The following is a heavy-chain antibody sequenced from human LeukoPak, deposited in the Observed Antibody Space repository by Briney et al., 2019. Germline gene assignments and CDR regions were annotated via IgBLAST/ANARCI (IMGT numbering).Heavy chain of an antibody. D-gene: IGHD6-19*01. J-gene: IGHJ3*02. CDR3: ARVAVGGTRAFDI. V-gene: IGHV3-21*01. CDR2: ISSSSSYI. Sequence: GGSLRLSCPASGFTFSSYSMNWVRQAPGKGLEWVSSISSSSSYIYYADSVKGRFTISRDNAKNTLYLQMDSLRAEDTAVYYCARVAVGGTRAFDIWGQGTTVTVSS. CDR1: GFTFSSYS.